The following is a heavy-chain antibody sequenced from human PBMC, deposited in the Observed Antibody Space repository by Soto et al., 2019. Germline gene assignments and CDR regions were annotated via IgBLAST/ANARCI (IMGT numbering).Heavy chain of an antibody. CDR2: ISYDGSNK. CDR3: AKDRGERTTVTTWDLYYFDY. V-gene: IGHV3-30*18. Sequence: QVQLVESGGGVVQPGRSLRLSCAASGFTFSSYGMHWVRQAPGKGLEWVAVISYDGSNKYYADSVKGRFTISRDNSKNTLYLQMNSLRAEDTAVYYCAKDRGERTTVTTWDLYYFDYWGQGTLVTVSS. D-gene: IGHD4-17*01. J-gene: IGHJ4*02. CDR1: GFTFSSYG.